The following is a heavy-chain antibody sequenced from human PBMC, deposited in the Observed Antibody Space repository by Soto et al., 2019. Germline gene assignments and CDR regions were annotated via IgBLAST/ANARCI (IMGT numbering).Heavy chain of an antibody. J-gene: IGHJ6*03. CDR1: GFSISSYY. CDR3: ARRYYFYYMDV. CDR2: IYYSGST. V-gene: IGHV4-59*08. Sequence: PSDTLSLTCTVSGFSISSYYWSWIRQPPGKGLEWIGYIYYSGSTNYNPPLKSRVIMSVDTSKNQFSLNLSSVTAADTAVYYCARRYYFYYMDVWGKGTTVTVSS.